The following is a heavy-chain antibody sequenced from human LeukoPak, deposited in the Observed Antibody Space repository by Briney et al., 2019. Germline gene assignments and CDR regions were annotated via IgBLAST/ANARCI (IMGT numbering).Heavy chain of an antibody. CDR1: GFTFSSYA. J-gene: IGHJ6*02. Sequence: GGSLRLSCAASGFTFSSYAMSWVRQAPGKGLEWVSAISGSGGSTYYADSVKGRFTISRDNSKNTLYLQTNSLRAEDTAVYYCAKDLTHYYGSGSYYYYYGMDVWGQGTTVTVSS. CDR2: ISGSGGST. CDR3: AKDLTHYYGSGSYYYYYGMDV. D-gene: IGHD3-10*01. V-gene: IGHV3-23*01.